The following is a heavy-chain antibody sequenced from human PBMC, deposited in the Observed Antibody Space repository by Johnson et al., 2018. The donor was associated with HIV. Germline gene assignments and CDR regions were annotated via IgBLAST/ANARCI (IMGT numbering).Heavy chain of an antibody. J-gene: IGHJ3*02. Sequence: QVQLVESGGGVVQPGRSLRLSCAASGFTFSSYAMHWVRQAPGKGLEWVAVIRYDGSDKHYADSVKGRFTISRDNSKNTVYLQTNSLRAEDKAVYYCARSGAASIAARGDAFDIWGQGTMVTVSS. CDR1: GFTFSSYA. D-gene: IGHD6-6*01. CDR2: IRYDGSDK. V-gene: IGHV3-33*01. CDR3: ARSGAASIAARGDAFDI.